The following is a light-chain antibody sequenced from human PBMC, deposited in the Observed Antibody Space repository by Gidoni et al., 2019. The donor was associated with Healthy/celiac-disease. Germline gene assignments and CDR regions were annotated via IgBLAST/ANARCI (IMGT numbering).Light chain of an antibody. J-gene: IGKJ3*01. V-gene: IGKV3-20*01. CDR2: GAS. CDR3: QQYGSTPPLFT. CDR1: QSVSSSY. Sequence: MQSEGTLSLSPGERATHSCRASQSVSSSYLAWYQQKPGQAPRLLIYGASSRATVIPDRFSGSGSGTDFTLTISRLEPEDFAVYDCQQYGSTPPLFTFGHGTKVDIK.